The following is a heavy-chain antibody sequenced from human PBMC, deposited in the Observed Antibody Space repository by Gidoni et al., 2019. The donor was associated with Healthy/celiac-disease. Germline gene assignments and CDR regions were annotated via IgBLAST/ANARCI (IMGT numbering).Heavy chain of an antibody. Sequence: QLQLQESGPGLVKPSETLSLTCTVSGGSISSSSYYWGWIRQPPGKGLEWIGSIYYSGSTDYNPSLKSRVTISVDTSKNQFSLKLSSVTAADTAVYYCARLGNDSSGYYYSLGAFDIWGQGTMVTVSS. V-gene: IGHV4-39*01. CDR3: ARLGNDSSGYYYSLGAFDI. CDR2: IYYSGST. CDR1: GGSISSSSYY. J-gene: IGHJ3*02. D-gene: IGHD3-22*01.